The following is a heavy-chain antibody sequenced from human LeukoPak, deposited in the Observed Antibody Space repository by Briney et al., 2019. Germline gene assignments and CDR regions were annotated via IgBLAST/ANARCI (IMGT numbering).Heavy chain of an antibody. J-gene: IGHJ4*02. D-gene: IGHD2-15*01. CDR1: GYTFTSYG. CDR2: ISGYNGNT. CDR3: ARDQFLLGFCSGGRGCRRAYYFDY. Sequence: GASVKVSCKASGYTFTSYGISWVRQAPGQGLEWMGWISGYNGNTNYGQKLQGRVTMTTDTSTSTAYMELRSLTSDDTAVHYCARDQFLLGFCSGGRGCRRAYYFDYWGQGTLVTVSS. V-gene: IGHV1-18*01.